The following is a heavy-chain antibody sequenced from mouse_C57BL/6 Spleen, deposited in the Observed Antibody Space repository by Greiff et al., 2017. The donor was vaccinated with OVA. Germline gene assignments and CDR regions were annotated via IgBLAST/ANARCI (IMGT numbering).Heavy chain of an antibody. CDR1: GYTFTDYY. J-gene: IGHJ4*01. D-gene: IGHD1-1*01. CDR3: ARGSSYGYYAMDY. Sequence: VQLQQSGPELVKPGASVKISCKASGYTFTDYYMNWVKQSHGKSLEWIGDINPNNGGTSYNQKFKGKATLTVDKSSSTAYMELRSLTSEDSAVYYCARGSSYGYYAMDYWGQGTSVTVSS. CDR2: INPNNGGT. V-gene: IGHV1-26*01.